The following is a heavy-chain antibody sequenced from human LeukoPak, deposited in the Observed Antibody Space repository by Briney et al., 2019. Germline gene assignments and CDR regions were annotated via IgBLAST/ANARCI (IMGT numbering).Heavy chain of an antibody. D-gene: IGHD5-24*01. J-gene: IGHJ5*01. CDR2: ISSSSSYI. CDR3: AKDDNWLQFES. Sequence: GGSLRLSCAASGFTFSSYGMHWVRQAPGKALERVSSISSSSSYIYYADSVKGRFTISRDNAKNSLYLQMNSLRAEDTAVYYCAKDDNWLQFESWGQGTLVTVSS. V-gene: IGHV3-21*01. CDR1: GFTFSSYG.